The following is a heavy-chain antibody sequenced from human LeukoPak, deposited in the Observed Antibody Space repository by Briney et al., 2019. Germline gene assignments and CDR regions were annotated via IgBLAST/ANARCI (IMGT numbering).Heavy chain of an antibody. J-gene: IGHJ6*02. CDR3: ARDHRDIVVVPAYYGMDV. CDR2: INPNSGGT. CDR1: GYTFTGYY. V-gene: IGHV1-2*06. Sequence: GASVKVSCTASGYTFTGYYMHWVRQAPGQGLEWKGRINPNSGGTNYAQKFQGRVTMTRDTSTSTVYMELSSLRSEDTAVYYCARDHRDIVVVPAYYGMDVWGQGTTVTVSS. D-gene: IGHD2-2*01.